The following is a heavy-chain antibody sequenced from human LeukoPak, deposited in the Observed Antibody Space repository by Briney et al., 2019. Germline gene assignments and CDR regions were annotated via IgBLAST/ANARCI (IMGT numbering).Heavy chain of an antibody. CDR2: IRSKANSYAT. J-gene: IGHJ6*02. V-gene: IGHV3-73*01. CDR1: GFTFSGSA. CDR3: TRRESLYGMDV. Sequence: GGSLRLSCAASGFTFSGSAMHSVRQASGKGLEWVGRIRSKANSYATAYAASVKGRFTISRDDSKNTAYLQMNSLKTEDTAVYYCTRRESLYGMDVWGQGTTVTVSS.